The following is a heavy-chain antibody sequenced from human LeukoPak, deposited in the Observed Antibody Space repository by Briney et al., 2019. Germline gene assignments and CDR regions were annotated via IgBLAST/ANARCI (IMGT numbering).Heavy chain of an antibody. CDR2: VFHSGST. J-gene: IGHJ4*02. D-gene: IGHD6-19*01. V-gene: IGHV4-38-2*02. Sequence: PSETLSLTCTVSGYSISNGYYWGWIRQPPGKGLEWVGSVFHSGSTNYNPSLKSRVTISVDTSKNQFSLKLSSVTAADTAVYYCAKSSSGWYLSYYFDYWGQGTLVTVSS. CDR1: GYSISNGYY. CDR3: AKSSSGWYLSYYFDY.